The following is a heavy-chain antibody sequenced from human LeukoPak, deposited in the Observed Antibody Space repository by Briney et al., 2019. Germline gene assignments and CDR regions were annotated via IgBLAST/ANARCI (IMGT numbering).Heavy chain of an antibody. D-gene: IGHD3-10*01. J-gene: IGHJ4*02. CDR2: INPNSGGT. CDR3: AREYYYGSVDY. V-gene: IGHV1-2*02. CDR1: GYTFTGYY. Sequence: ASVKVSCKASGYTFTGYYMNWVRQAPGQGLQWMGWINPNSGGTNYAQKFQGRVTMTRDTSISTAYMELGRLRSDDTAVYYCAREYYYGSVDYWGQGTLVTVSS.